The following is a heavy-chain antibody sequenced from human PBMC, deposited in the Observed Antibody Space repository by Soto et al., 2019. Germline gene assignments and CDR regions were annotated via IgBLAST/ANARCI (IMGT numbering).Heavy chain of an antibody. V-gene: IGHV2-5*02. D-gene: IGHD6-19*01. J-gene: IGHJ4*02. Sequence: QITLKESGPTLVKPTQTLTLTCTFSGFSLSTSGVGVGWIRQPPGKALEWLALIYWDADKRYSPSLKSRLTIPKDTTNSQVALTTTNMDPVDTATFYWAHSHSSGWYSFPSFDYWGQGTLVTVSS. CDR1: GFSLSTSGVG. CDR3: AHSHSSGWYSFPSFDY. CDR2: IYWDADK.